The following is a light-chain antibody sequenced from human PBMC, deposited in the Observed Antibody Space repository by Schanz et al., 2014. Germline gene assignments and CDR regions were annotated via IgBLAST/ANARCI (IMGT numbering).Light chain of an antibody. CDR3: QQYNGYPLT. CDR2: AAS. Sequence: EIVMTQSPGILSLSPGERATLSCTASQSVGSNLAWYQHKPGQAPRLLIYAASNRATGIPDRFSGSGSGTDFTLTISRLEPEDFATYYCQQYNGYPLTFGQGTKVEIK. J-gene: IGKJ1*01. CDR1: QSVGSN. V-gene: IGKV3D-15*01.